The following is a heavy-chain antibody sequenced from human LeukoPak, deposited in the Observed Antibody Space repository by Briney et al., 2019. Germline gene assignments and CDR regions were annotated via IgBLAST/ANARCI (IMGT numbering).Heavy chain of an antibody. Sequence: GESLKISCKASGYKFSNYWIVWVRQVPGKGLEWMGIIYPGDSDTAYGPSFQDRVTISADKSNNTALLHLSSLRASDTAMYYCARPRYYYDSSGSNALYYFDYWGQGTLVTVSS. CDR2: IYPGDSDT. V-gene: IGHV5-51*01. CDR3: ARPRYYYDSSGSNALYYFDY. D-gene: IGHD3-22*01. J-gene: IGHJ4*02. CDR1: GYKFSNYW.